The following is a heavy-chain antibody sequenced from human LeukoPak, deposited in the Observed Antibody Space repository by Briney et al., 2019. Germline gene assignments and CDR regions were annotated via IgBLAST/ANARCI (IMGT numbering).Heavy chain of an antibody. CDR3: ARDILVGATNGDY. D-gene: IGHD1-26*01. CDR1: GYTFTGYY. J-gene: IGHJ4*02. CDR2: INPNSGGT. Sequence: ASVTVSCKASGYTFTGYYMHWVRQAPGQGLEWMGWINPNSGGTNYAQKFQGRVTMTRDTSISTAYMELSRLRSDDTAVYYCARDILVGATNGDYWGQGTLVTVSS. V-gene: IGHV1-2*02.